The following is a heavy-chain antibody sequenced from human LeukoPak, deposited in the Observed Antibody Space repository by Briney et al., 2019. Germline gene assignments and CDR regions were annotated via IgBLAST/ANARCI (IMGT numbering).Heavy chain of an antibody. CDR2: ISGSGGNT. CDR1: GFTFSSYA. D-gene: IGHD1-26*01. CDR3: ASGIRAFDH. V-gene: IGHV3-23*01. Sequence: GGSLRLSCVAPGFTFSSYAMNWVRQAPGKGLEWVSLISGSGGNTYYADSVKGRFTISRDNSKNTLYLQMNSLRGEDTAVYYCASGIRAFDHWGQGTLVTVSA. J-gene: IGHJ4*02.